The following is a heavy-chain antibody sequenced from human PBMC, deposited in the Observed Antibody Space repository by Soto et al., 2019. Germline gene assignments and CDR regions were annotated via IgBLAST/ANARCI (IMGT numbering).Heavy chain of an antibody. Sequence: PGGSLRLSCEASGFTFSSYAMSWVRQTPEKGLEWVSAVTGSGEFTSVADSVKGRFTISRDNSKNTVYLQMSSLRAEDTAIYYCAKGLYGDYRPFDYWGQGTLVTVSS. D-gene: IGHD4-17*01. CDR3: AKGLYGDYRPFDY. CDR2: VTGSGEFT. V-gene: IGHV3-23*01. J-gene: IGHJ4*02. CDR1: GFTFSSYA.